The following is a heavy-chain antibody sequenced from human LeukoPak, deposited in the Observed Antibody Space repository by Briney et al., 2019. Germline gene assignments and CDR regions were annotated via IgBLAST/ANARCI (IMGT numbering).Heavy chain of an antibody. J-gene: IGHJ5*02. CDR2: INPNSGGT. Sequence: ASVKVSCKASGYSFTGYSMHWVRQAPGQGLEWMGWINPNSGGTNYAQKFQGRVTMTRDTSISTAYMEMSRLKSDDTAVYYCAREGAWWFGEPPSSPKDWFDPWGQGTLVIVSS. D-gene: IGHD3-10*01. V-gene: IGHV1-2*02. CDR1: GYSFTGYS. CDR3: AREGAWWFGEPPSSPKDWFDP.